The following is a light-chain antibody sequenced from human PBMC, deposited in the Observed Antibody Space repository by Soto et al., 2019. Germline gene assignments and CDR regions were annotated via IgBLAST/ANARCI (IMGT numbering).Light chain of an antibody. CDR1: QSVSNY. CDR2: DAS. CDR3: QQRSNWPPYS. V-gene: IGKV3-11*01. J-gene: IGKJ2*01. Sequence: EIVLTQSPATLSLSPGERATLSCRASQSVSNYLAWYKQKPGQAPRLLIYDASNRATGIPARFSGSESGTDFTLNIRSLEPAYFAVYYCQQRSNWPPYSFGQGTKLEIK.